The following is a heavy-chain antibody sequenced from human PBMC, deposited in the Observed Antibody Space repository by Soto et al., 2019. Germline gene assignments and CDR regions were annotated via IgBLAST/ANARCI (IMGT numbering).Heavy chain of an antibody. CDR1: GGTFSSYA. D-gene: IGHD3-22*01. CDR2: IIPIFGTA. CDR3: ARTYYYDSSGYYYFDY. Sequence: QVQLVQSGAEVKKPGSSVKVSCKASGGTFSSYAISWVRQAPGQGLEWMGGIIPIFGTANYAQKFQGRVTITADKYTSTAYIELSSLRSEDTAVYYCARTYYYDSSGYYYFDYWGQGTLVTVSS. V-gene: IGHV1-69*06. J-gene: IGHJ4*02.